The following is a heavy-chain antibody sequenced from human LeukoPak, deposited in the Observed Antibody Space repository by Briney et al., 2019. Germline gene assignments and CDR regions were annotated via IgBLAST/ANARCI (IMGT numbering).Heavy chain of an antibody. D-gene: IGHD3-3*01. Sequence: ASVKVSCKASGYTFTSYGISWVRQAPGQGLEWMGWISAYNGNTNYAQKLQGRVTMTTDTSTSTAYTELRSLRSDDTAVYYCARDPSPYYDFWSGYPNWFDPWGQGTLVTVSS. CDR3: ARDPSPYYDFWSGYPNWFDP. CDR1: GYTFTSYG. J-gene: IGHJ5*02. V-gene: IGHV1-18*01. CDR2: ISAYNGNT.